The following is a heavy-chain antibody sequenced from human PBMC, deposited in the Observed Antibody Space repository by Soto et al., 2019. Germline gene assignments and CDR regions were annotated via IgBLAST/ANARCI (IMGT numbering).Heavy chain of an antibody. J-gene: IGHJ4*02. V-gene: IGHV2-5*01. Sequence: QITLKESGPTLVKPTQTLTLTCTYSGFSLTTSGAGVGWISQPPGKTLEWLALSSWKDDKRYNPGLESRLTIAKDNPKNQVMHTLTNTDSVDTARYFCTQRYGGTYYLWDIDSWGQGALVTVSS. CDR2: SSWKDDK. CDR1: GFSLTTSGAG. D-gene: IGHD1-26*01. CDR3: TQRYGGTYYLWDIDS.